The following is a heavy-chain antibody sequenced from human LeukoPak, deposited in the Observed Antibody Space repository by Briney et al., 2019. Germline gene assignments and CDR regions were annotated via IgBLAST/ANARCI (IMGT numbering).Heavy chain of an antibody. V-gene: IGHV4-59*01. J-gene: IGHJ5*02. D-gene: IGHD6-13*01. CDR2: IYYSGST. Sequence: SETLSLTCTVSGGSISSYYWSWIRQPPGKGLEWIGYIYYSGSTNYNPSLKSRVTISVDTSKNQFSLKLSSVTAADTAVYYCARGDSSSWYARGYNWFDPWGQGTLVTVSS. CDR3: ARGDSSSWYARGYNWFDP. CDR1: GGSISSYY.